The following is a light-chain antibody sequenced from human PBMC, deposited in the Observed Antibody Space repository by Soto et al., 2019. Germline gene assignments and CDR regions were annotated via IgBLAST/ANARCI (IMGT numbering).Light chain of an antibody. CDR3: SSYTSSSIDYV. J-gene: IGLJ1*01. V-gene: IGLV2-14*01. CDR2: EVS. CDR1: SSDVGGYNY. Sequence: QSALTQPASVSGSPGQSITISCTGTSSDVGGYNYVSWYQQHPGKAPKLMIYEVSNRPSGVSNRFSGSKSGNTASLTISGLQAEDEDDDYCSSYTSSSIDYVFGTGTKVTVL.